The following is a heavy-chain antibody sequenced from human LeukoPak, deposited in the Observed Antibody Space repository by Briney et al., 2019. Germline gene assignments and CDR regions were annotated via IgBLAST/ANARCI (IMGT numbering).Heavy chain of an antibody. CDR1: GFTFSSYA. J-gene: IGHJ3*02. V-gene: IGHV3-23*01. CDR2: ISGSGGST. CDR3: ARDERPYYYDSSGAFDI. D-gene: IGHD3-22*01. Sequence: GGSLRLSCAASGFTFSSYAMSWVRQAPGKGLEWVSAISGSGGSTYYADSVKGRFTISRDNAKNSLYLQMNSLRAEDTAVYYCARDERPYYYDSSGAFDIWGQGTMVTVSS.